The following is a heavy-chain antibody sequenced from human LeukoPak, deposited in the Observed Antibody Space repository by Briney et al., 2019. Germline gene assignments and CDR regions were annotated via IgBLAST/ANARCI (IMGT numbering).Heavy chain of an antibody. CDR2: IYHSGST. CDR1: GGSISSSSYY. J-gene: IGHJ6*03. V-gene: IGHV4-39*07. Sequence: SETLSLTCTVSGGSISSSSYYWGWIRQPPGKGLEWIGSIYHSGSTYYNPSLKSRVTIAVETSKNQFSLKLSSVTAADTAVYYCARAVFGSNFFYYYMDLWGKGTTVTISS. D-gene: IGHD1-26*01. CDR3: ARAVFGSNFFYYYMDL.